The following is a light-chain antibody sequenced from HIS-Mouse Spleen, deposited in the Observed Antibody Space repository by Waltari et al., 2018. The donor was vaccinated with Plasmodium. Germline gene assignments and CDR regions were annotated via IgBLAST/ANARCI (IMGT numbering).Light chain of an antibody. V-gene: IGLV3-19*01. CDR1: SLRSYY. Sequence: SSELTQDPAVSVALGQTVRITCQGNSLRSYYASWYQEKPGNAPGLVIYGKNNRPSGIPDRFSGSSSGNTASLTITGAQAEDEADYYCNSRDSSGTHGVFGGGTKLTVL. CDR3: NSRDSSGTHGV. J-gene: IGLJ2*01. CDR2: GKN.